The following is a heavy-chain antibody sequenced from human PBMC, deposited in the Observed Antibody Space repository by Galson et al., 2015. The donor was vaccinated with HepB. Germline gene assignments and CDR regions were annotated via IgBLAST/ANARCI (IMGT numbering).Heavy chain of an antibody. CDR1: GFTFGDYA. CDR2: IRSKAYGGTT. Sequence: SLRLSCAASGFTFGDYAMSWFRQAPGKGLEWVGFIRSKAYGGTTEYAASVKGRFTISRDDSKSIAYLQMNSLKTEDTAVYYCTTGPRWYYYDSSGYYPPFDYWGQGTLVTVSS. D-gene: IGHD3-22*01. V-gene: IGHV3-49*03. CDR3: TTGPRWYYYDSSGYYPPFDY. J-gene: IGHJ4*02.